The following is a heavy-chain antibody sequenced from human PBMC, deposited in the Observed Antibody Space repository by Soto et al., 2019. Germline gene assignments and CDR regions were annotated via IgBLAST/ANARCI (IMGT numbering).Heavy chain of an antibody. D-gene: IGHD6-13*01. J-gene: IGHJ4*02. CDR2: IIPILGIA. CDR3: ASASSSSGKFDY. CDR1: GGTFSSYT. V-gene: IGHV1-69*02. Sequence: SVKVSCKASGGTFSSYTISWVRQAPGQGLEWMGRIIPILGIANYAQKLQGRVTITADKSTSTAYMELSSLRSEDTAVYYCASASSSSGKFDYWGQGTLVTVSS.